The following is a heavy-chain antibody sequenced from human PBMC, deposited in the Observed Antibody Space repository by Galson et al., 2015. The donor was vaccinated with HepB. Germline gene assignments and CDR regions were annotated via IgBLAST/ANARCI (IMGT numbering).Heavy chain of an antibody. J-gene: IGHJ4*02. CDR1: GFTFDDYG. V-gene: IGHV3-20*04. CDR3: ARVASDDGSGSYKAPPDY. D-gene: IGHD3-10*01. CDR2: INKNGATR. Sequence: SLRLSCAASGFTFDDYGMNWVRHAPGKGLEWVSGINKNGATRGYADSVKGRFTISRDNAKNPLYLQMNSLTAGDTALYYCARVASDDGSGSYKAPPDYWGQGTLVTVSS.